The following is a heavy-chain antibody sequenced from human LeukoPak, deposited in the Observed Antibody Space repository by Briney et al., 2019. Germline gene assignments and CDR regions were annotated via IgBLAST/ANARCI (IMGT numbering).Heavy chain of an antibody. CDR2: ISGSGGST. D-gene: IGHD6-19*01. J-gene: IGHJ4*02. CDR1: GFTFSRYG. Sequence: GGSLRLSCAASGFTFSRYGMSCVRQAPGRGQECVSAISGSGGSTYYADSVKGRFTISRDNSKNTLSLQITSLRAEDTAVYSCAKDHLPGIVVADRDYWGQGTLVTVSS. CDR3: AKDHLPGIVVADRDY. V-gene: IGHV3-23*01.